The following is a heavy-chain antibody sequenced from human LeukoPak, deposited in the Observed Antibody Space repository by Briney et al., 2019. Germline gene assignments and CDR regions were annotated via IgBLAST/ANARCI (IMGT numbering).Heavy chain of an antibody. CDR2: LYHPDST. V-gene: IGHV4-38-2*01. J-gene: IGHJ6*03. CDR1: GYPINNAYY. CDR3: ARQYDSYFYYYLDL. D-gene: IGHD2-2*01. Sequence: KTSETLSLTCGVSGYPINNAYYWVWIRQHPGKGLEWIGSLYHPDSTYYNPSLKSRVTMSVDTSRNQFSLRLSFVTAADTAVYYSARQYDSYFYYYLDLWGTGTTVTVSS.